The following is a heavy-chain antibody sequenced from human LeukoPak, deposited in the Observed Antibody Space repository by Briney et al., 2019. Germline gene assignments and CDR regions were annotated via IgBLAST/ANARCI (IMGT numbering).Heavy chain of an antibody. CDR3: AREYDSSGYYGPSAFDI. CDR1: GFTFSSYT. D-gene: IGHD3-22*01. Sequence: GGSLRLSCAASGFTFSSYTMNWVRQAPGKGLEWVSSFSRSGPYIYYADSVKGRFTISRDNAKNSLYLQMNSLRDEDTAVYYCAREYDSSGYYGPSAFDIWGQGTMVTVSS. J-gene: IGHJ3*02. CDR2: FSRSGPYI. V-gene: IGHV3-21*01.